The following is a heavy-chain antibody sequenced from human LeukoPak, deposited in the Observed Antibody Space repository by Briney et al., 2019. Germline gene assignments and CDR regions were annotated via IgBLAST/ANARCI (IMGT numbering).Heavy chain of an antibody. Sequence: SETLSLTCTVSGGSISSGSYYWSWIRQPAGKGLEWIGRIYTSGSTNYNPSLKSRVTISVDTSKNQFSLKLSSVTAADTAVYYCARSPPVGDGGDDYWGQGTLVTVSS. V-gene: IGHV4-61*02. D-gene: IGHD3-10*01. CDR3: ARSPPVGDGGDDY. J-gene: IGHJ4*02. CDR1: GGSISSGSYY. CDR2: IYTSGST.